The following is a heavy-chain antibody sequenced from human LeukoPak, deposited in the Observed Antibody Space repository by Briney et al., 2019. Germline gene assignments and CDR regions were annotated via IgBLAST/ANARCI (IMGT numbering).Heavy chain of an antibody. J-gene: IGHJ4*02. CDR3: ATDYYDSSGYYTGSY. D-gene: IGHD3-22*01. CDR2: ISGSGITT. V-gene: IGHV3-23*01. Sequence: GGSLRLSCAASGFTFSSYAMSWVRQAPGKGLEWVSAISGSGITTNYADSVKGRFTISRDNAKNSLYLQMNSLRAEDTAVYHCATDYYDSSGYYTGSYWGQGTLVTVSS. CDR1: GFTFSSYA.